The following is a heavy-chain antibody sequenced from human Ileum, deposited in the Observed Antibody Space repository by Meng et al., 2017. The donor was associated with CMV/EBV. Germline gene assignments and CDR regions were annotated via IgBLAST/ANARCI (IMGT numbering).Heavy chain of an antibody. CDR3: AKDALYDFWSGYYYFYGLDV. V-gene: IGHV3-30*02. J-gene: IGHJ6*02. CDR1: GFTFSSYG. Sequence: GESLKISCTGSGFTFSSYGIHWVRQAPGKGLEWVAFIRFDGSNKYYTDSVKGRFTISRDNSKNTLYLQMNSLRAEDTAMYYCAKDALYDFWSGYYYFYGLDVWGQGTTVTVSS. D-gene: IGHD3-3*01. CDR2: IRFDGSNK.